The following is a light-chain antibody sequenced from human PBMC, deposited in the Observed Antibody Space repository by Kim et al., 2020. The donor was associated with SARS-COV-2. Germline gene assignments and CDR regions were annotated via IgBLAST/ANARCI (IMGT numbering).Light chain of an antibody. Sequence: SASVGDRVTITCRASQSISSWLAWYQQKPGKAPKLLIYDASSLESGVPSRFSGSGSGTELTLTISSLQPADFATYYCQQYNTYPCTFGQGTKLEI. V-gene: IGKV1-5*01. CDR1: QSISSW. CDR2: DAS. J-gene: IGKJ2*02. CDR3: QQYNTYPCT.